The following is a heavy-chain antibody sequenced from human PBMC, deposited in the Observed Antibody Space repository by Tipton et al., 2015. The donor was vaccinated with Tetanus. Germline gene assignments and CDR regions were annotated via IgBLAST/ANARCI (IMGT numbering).Heavy chain of an antibody. D-gene: IGHD3-3*01. Sequence: TLSLTCSVSGASINSHHWSWLRQAPGKGLEWIAYIFYSGSTNYNPSLKSRVTISVDTSKNQFSLKLSSVTAADTAVYYCARDQRIRFLEPTSFFLNYGMGVWGQGAMVTVSS. V-gene: IGHV4-59*11. CDR1: GASINSHH. CDR2: IFYSGST. CDR3: ARDQRIRFLEPTSFFLNYGMGV. J-gene: IGHJ6*02.